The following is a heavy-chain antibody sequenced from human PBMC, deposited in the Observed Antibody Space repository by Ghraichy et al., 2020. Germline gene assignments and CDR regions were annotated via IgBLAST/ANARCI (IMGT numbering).Heavy chain of an antibody. V-gene: IGHV4-59*01. CDR3: ARDGVGATSDY. CDR2: IYYSGST. J-gene: IGHJ4*02. D-gene: IGHD1-26*01. CDR1: GGSISSYY. Sequence: SETLSLTCTVSGGSISSYYWSWIRQPPGKGLEWIGYIYYSGSTNYNPSLKSRVTISVDTSKNQFSLKLSSVTAADTAVYYCARDGVGATSDYWGQGTLVTVSS.